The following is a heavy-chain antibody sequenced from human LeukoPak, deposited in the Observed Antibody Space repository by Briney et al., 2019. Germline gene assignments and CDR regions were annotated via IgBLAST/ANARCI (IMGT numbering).Heavy chain of an antibody. Sequence: ASVKVSCKASGYTFINYYMHWVRQAPGQGLEWMGVMNPSNGDTTYAHDFQGRVTMTRDTSTSTLYMELSSLRSEDRAVYYCARASPYSYGSSNLDYWGQGTLVTVSS. V-gene: IGHV1-46*01. D-gene: IGHD3-16*01. CDR3: ARASPYSYGSSNLDY. J-gene: IGHJ4*02. CDR1: GYTFINYY. CDR2: MNPSNGDT.